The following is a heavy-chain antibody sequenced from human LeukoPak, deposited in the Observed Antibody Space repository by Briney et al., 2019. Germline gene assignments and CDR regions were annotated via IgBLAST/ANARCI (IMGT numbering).Heavy chain of an antibody. J-gene: IGHJ3*02. V-gene: IGHV4-4*07. Sequence: PSETLSLTCTVSGGSISSYYWSWIRQPAGKGLEWIGHIYTSGSTNYNPSLKSRVTMSVDTSKNQFSLKLSSVTAADTAVYYCARESIVVVPAAGGFDAFDIWGQGTMVTVSS. D-gene: IGHD2-2*01. CDR2: IYTSGST. CDR1: GGSISSYY. CDR3: ARESIVVVPAAGGFDAFDI.